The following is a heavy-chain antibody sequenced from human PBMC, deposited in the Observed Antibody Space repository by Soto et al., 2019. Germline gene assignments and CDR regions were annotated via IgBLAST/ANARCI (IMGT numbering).Heavy chain of an antibody. CDR3: AKESEEQLVRFFDY. CDR1: GFTFSSYA. Sequence: EVQLLESGGGLVQPGGSLRLSCAASGFTFSSYAMSWVRQAPGKGLEWVSAISGRGGSTYYADSVKGRFTISRDKSKNGRDRQVNSVRAEGTAVYYCAKESEEQLVRFFDYWGQGSLVTVSS. J-gene: IGHJ4*02. CDR2: ISGRGGST. V-gene: IGHV3-23*01. D-gene: IGHD6-13*01.